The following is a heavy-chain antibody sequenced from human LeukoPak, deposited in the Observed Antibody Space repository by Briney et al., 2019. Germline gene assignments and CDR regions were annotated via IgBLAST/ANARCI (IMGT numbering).Heavy chain of an antibody. J-gene: IGHJ4*02. CDR2: ISHSCSYI. CDR3: AREVVAVAGTRFFDY. Sequence: GGSLRLSCAASGYTFSRYSMNWVREATGKGLEWVSYISHSCSYIYCVDSAKGRYTISSDNATNSLYLQMNSLRAKDTAVYYCAREVVAVAGTRFFDYWGQGTLVTVSS. CDR1: GYTFSRYS. V-gene: IGHV3-21*01. D-gene: IGHD6-19*01.